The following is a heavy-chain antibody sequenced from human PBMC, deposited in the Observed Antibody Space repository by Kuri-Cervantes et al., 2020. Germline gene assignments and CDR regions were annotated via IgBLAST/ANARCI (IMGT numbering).Heavy chain of an antibody. J-gene: IGHJ4*02. Sequence: GGSLRLSCAASGFTFSTYAMIWVRQAPGKGLELVSGITTSGGTTYYADSVRGRFTISRDNSKNTLYLQMNSLRADDTAVYYCARAGDSSGYYYSHWVHYFDYWGQGTLVTVSS. CDR1: GFTFSTYA. D-gene: IGHD3-22*01. V-gene: IGHV3-23*01. CDR3: ARAGDSSGYYYSHWVHYFDY. CDR2: ITTSGGTT.